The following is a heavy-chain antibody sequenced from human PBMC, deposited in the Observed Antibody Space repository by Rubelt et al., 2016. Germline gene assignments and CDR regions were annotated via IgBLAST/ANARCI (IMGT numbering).Heavy chain of an antibody. Sequence: QVQLVQSGSELKKPGASVKVSCKASGYTFTSYAMNWVRQAPGQGLEWMGGIIPIFGTANYAQKFQGRVTITADESTSTADMALSSLRSEDTAVYYCARLEDTATGEDYWGQGTLVTVSS. V-gene: IGHV1-69*01. CDR3: ARLEDTATGEDY. J-gene: IGHJ4*02. D-gene: IGHD5-18*01. CDR1: GYTFTSYA. CDR2: IIPIFGTA.